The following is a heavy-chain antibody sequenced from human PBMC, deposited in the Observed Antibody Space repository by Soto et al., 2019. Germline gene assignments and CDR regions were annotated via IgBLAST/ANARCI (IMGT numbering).Heavy chain of an antibody. D-gene: IGHD6-25*01. V-gene: IGHV4-39*01. CDR1: GGSISSSSYY. J-gene: IGHJ4*02. CDR3: ARPSPGYSSEIDY. CDR2: IYYSGST. Sequence: LSLTCTVSGGSISSSSYYWGWIRQPPGKGLEWIGSIYYSGSTYYNPSLKSRVTISVDTSKNQFSLKLSSVTAADTAVYYCARPSPGYSSEIDYWGQGTLVTVSS.